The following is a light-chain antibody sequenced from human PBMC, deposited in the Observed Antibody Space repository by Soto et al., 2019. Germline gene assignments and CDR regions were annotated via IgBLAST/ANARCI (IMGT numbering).Light chain of an antibody. CDR3: SSYTSSSTYV. J-gene: IGLJ1*01. CDR2: DVS. CDR1: SSDVGGYNY. V-gene: IGLV2-14*03. Sequence: QSVLTQPASVSGSPGQSITTPCTGTSSDVGGYNYVSWYQQHPGKAPKLIIYDVSNRPSGVSNRFSGSKSGNTASLTISGLQAEDEADYYCSSYTSSSTYVFGTGTKVTVL.